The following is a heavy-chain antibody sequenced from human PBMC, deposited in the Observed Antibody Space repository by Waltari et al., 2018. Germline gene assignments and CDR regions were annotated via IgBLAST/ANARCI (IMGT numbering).Heavy chain of an antibody. V-gene: IGHV4-34*01. CDR2: INHSGST. J-gene: IGHJ6*02. CDR1: TGSSSIYY. Sequence: QVQLHQWGAGLLKPSETLSLTCVVHTGSSSIYYWSWIRPVPGKGLEWIGEINHSGSTNYNPSLNGRVSISVDTSKNQFSLKVTSVTAADTAVYYCVRWYGDYYYYYGMDVWGPGTTVTVSS. D-gene: IGHD4-17*01. CDR3: VRWYGDYYYYYGMDV.